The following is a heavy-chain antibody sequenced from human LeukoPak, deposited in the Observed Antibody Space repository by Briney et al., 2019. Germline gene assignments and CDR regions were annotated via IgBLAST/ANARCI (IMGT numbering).Heavy chain of an antibody. CDR3: ARGAGPYYYDSSGSIGYYYYGMDV. Sequence: ASVKVSCKASGGTFSSYAISWVRRAPGQGLEWMGRIIPILGIANYAQKFQGRVTITADKSTSTAYMELSSLRSEDTAVYYCARGAGPYYYDSSGSIGYYYYGMDVWAKGPRSPSP. CDR1: GGTFSSYA. J-gene: IGHJ6*02. D-gene: IGHD3-22*01. CDR2: IIPILGIA. V-gene: IGHV1-69*04.